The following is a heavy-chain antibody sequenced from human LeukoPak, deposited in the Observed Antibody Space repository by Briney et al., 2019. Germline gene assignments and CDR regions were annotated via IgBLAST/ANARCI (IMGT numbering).Heavy chain of an antibody. CDR1: GGSISSYY. CDR2: IYTSGST. J-gene: IGHJ6*03. CDR3: ARQGRAAAGYYYYYMDV. V-gene: IGHV4-4*09. Sequence: PSETLSLTCTVSGGSISSYYWSWIRQPPGKGLEWIGYIYTSGSTNYNPSLKSRVTISVDTSKNQFSLKLSSVTAADTAVCYCARQGRAAAGYYYYYMDVWGKGTTVTVSS. D-gene: IGHD6-13*01.